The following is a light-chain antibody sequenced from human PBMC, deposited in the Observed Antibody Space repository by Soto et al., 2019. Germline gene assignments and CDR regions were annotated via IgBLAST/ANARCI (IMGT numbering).Light chain of an antibody. V-gene: IGLV2-14*01. CDR1: TSDVGRYNY. Sequence: QSALTQPASVSGSPGQSITISCTGTTSDVGRYNYVSWYQQHPGKAPKLIIYDVSNRPSGVSNRFSGSKSGNTASLTISGLQVEDGADYYCNSYTSTSTYVFGTGTKVTVL. CDR3: NSYTSTSTYV. J-gene: IGLJ1*01. CDR2: DVS.